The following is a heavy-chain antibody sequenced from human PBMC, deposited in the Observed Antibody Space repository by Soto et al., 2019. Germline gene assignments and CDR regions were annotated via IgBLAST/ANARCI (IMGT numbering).Heavy chain of an antibody. CDR1: GFTFSSFA. D-gene: IGHD3-3*01. V-gene: IGHV3-23*01. J-gene: IGHJ4*02. CDR3: AKDESYYDFWSYSFDY. CDR2: ISGGGGSK. Sequence: GGSLRLSCAVSGFTFSSFAMSWVRQAPGKGLEWVSGISGGGGSKYYADSVKGRFTISRDNSKNTLYLQMNSLRAEDTAVYYCAKDESYYDFWSYSFDYWGQGTLVTVSS.